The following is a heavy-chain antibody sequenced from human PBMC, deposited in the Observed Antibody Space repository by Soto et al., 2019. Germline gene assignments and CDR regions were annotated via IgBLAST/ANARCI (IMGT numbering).Heavy chain of an antibody. D-gene: IGHD3-22*01. V-gene: IGHV1-2*02. J-gene: IGHJ4*02. CDR2: INPNSGGT. Sequence: ASVKVSCKASGYTFTGYYMHWVRQAPGQGLEWMGWINPNSGGTKSAQKFQGRVTMTRDTSISTAYMELSRLRSDDTAVYYCATRKGAYSDSSDYHYYFYYWGQGTLVTVSS. CDR3: ATRKGAYSDSSDYHYYFYY. CDR1: GYTFTGYY.